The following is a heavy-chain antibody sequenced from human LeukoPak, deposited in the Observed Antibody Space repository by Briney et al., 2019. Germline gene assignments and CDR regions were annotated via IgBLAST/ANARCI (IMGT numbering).Heavy chain of an antibody. J-gene: IGHJ5*02. Sequence: SGTLSLTCAVSGGSINNYKWWSWIRQSPGKGLEWLGEIFYTGSPNYNPSFKSRITMSVDKSNNQFSLKLSSVTAADTAVYYCARGTRMKARYNWFDPWGQGTLVTVSS. V-gene: IGHV4-4*02. CDR1: GGSINNYKW. CDR2: IFYTGSP. D-gene: IGHD2-8*01. CDR3: ARGTRMKARYNWFDP.